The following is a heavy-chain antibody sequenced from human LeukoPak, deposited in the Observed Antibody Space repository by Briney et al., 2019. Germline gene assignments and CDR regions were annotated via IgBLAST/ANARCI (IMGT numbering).Heavy chain of an antibody. V-gene: IGHV1-2*02. CDR3: ARGGGDSGLYFAY. CDR2: INPQSGAT. J-gene: IGHJ4*02. CDR1: GYSFTGFY. Sequence: GASVKVSCKASGYSFTGFYIHWVRQAPAQGLEWVAWINPQSGATNCAQKFKVRITTTRDMSITTVYMEMTTLRSDDTAVYYCARGGGDSGLYFAYWGQGTLVSVSS. D-gene: IGHD5-12*01.